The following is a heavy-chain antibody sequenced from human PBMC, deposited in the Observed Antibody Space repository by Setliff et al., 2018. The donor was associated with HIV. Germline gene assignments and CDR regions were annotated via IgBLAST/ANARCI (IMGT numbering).Heavy chain of an antibody. V-gene: IGHV1-46*01. CDR1: GYTFTSYY. CDR2: INPNGGST. Sequence: GASVKVSCKASGYTFTSYYVHFVRQAPGQGPKWMGIINPNGGSTNYAQKFEGRVAMTADTSTNNVHMYLSSLRSEDTAIYYCARGGPGSSFGYDWFDPWGQGTPVTVS. CDR3: ARGGPGSSFGYDWFDP. J-gene: IGHJ5*02. D-gene: IGHD5-18*01.